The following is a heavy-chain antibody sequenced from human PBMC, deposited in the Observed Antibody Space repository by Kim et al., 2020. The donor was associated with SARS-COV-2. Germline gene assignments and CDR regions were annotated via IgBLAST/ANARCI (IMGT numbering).Heavy chain of an antibody. CDR2: IYSGGST. J-gene: IGHJ5*02. V-gene: IGHV3-66*01. Sequence: GGSLRLSCAASGFTVSSNYMSWVRQAPGKGLEWVSVIYSGGSTYYADSVKGRFTISRDNSKNTLYLQMNSLRAEDTAVYYCAREGSGSPNWFDPWGQGTLVTVSS. CDR3: AREGSGSPNWFDP. D-gene: IGHD3-10*01. CDR1: GFTVSSNY.